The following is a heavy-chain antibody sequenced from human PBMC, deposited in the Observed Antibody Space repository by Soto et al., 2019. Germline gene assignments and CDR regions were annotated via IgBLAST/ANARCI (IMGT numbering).Heavy chain of an antibody. D-gene: IGHD3-9*01. CDR2: INHSGST. CDR3: ARGSGDDILTGYREYYFDY. Sequence: SETLSLTCAVYGGSFSGYYWSWIRQPPGKGLEWIGEINHSGSTNYNPSLKSRVTISVDTSKNQFSLKLSSVTAADTAVYYCARGSGDDILTGYREYYFDYWGQGTLVTVSS. V-gene: IGHV4-34*01. J-gene: IGHJ4*02. CDR1: GGSFSGYY.